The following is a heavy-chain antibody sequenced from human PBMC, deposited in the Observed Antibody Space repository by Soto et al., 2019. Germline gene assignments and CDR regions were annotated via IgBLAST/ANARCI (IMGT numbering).Heavy chain of an antibody. CDR2: INAGNGNT. D-gene: IGHD3-3*01. CDR1: GYTFTSYA. Sequence: ASVKVSCKASGYTFTSYAMHWVRQAPGQRLEWMGWINAGNGNTKYSQKFQGRVTITRDTSASTAYMELSSLRSEDTAVYYCARDYDFWSGYLSGMDVWGQGTTVTVSS. J-gene: IGHJ6*02. V-gene: IGHV1-3*01. CDR3: ARDYDFWSGYLSGMDV.